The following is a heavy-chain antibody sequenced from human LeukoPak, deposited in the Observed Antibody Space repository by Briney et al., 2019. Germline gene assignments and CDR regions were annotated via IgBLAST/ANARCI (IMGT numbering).Heavy chain of an antibody. D-gene: IGHD2-15*01. CDR1: GFTFSNYI. V-gene: IGHV3-48*02. J-gene: IGHJ3*02. CDR2: ISSSSSVI. Sequence: GGSLRLSCAASGFTFSNYIMNWVRQAPGKGLEWVSYISSSSSVIYYADSVKGRFTITRDNAKNSLYLQMNSLRDEDTAMYYCARVGGGGIVVAFAFDIWGQGTMVTVSS. CDR3: ARVGGGGIVVAFAFDI.